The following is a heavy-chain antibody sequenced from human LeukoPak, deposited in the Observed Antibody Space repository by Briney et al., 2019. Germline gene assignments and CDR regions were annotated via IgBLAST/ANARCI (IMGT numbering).Heavy chain of an antibody. CDR3: VKDSMVDYYGSGSCFDF. CDR1: GFTFSSRP. CDR2: IFGNGGNT. D-gene: IGHD3-10*01. V-gene: IGHV3-64D*06. J-gene: IGHJ4*02. Sequence: GGSLRLSCSASGFTFSSRPMHWVRQAPGRGLEYVSSIFGNGGNTSYADSMKGRFTISRDNSRNTLFLQMSSLRAEDTAVYYCVKDSMVDYYGSGSCFDFWGQGTLVTVSS.